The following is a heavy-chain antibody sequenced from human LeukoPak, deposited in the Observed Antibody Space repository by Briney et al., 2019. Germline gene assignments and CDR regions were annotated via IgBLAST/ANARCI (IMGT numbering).Heavy chain of an antibody. Sequence: SSETLSLTCTVSGGSISSYYWSWIRQPPGKGLEWIGYIYYSGSTNYNPSLKSRVTISVDTSKNQFSLKLSSVTAADTAVYYCARAFGYSYGRTTFDYWGQGTLVTVSS. CDR2: IYYSGST. J-gene: IGHJ4*02. D-gene: IGHD5-18*01. V-gene: IGHV4-59*01. CDR1: GGSISSYY. CDR3: ARAFGYSYGRTTFDY.